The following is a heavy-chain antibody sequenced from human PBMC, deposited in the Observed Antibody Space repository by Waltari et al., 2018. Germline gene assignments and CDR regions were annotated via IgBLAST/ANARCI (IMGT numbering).Heavy chain of an antibody. CDR2: ISGSGGSK. CDR1: GFTFSSYA. Sequence: EVQLVESGGGLVQPGGSLRLSCAASGFTFSSYAMSWVRQAPGKGLEWVSAISGSGGSKYYADSVKGRFTISRENSKNTLYLQMNSLRAEDTAVYYCAKVPGKLRLLELGYWGQGTLVTVSS. CDR3: AKVPGKLRLLELGY. V-gene: IGHV3-23*04. J-gene: IGHJ4*02. D-gene: IGHD3-3*01.